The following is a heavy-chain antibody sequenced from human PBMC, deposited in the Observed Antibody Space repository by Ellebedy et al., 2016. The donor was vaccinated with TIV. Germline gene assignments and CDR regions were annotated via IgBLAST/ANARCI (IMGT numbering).Heavy chain of an antibody. J-gene: IGHJ4*02. Sequence: GESLKISCAASEFAFDDDWMSWVRQAPGKGLEWVANINKDGSEDYYMDSVKGRFTISRDNTENSLFLEMSSLRAEDTAIYYCVRGGARSSWNWRLWGQGTLVTVSS. D-gene: IGHD1-1*01. CDR3: VRGGARSSWNWRL. V-gene: IGHV3-7*03. CDR2: INKDGSED. CDR1: EFAFDDDW.